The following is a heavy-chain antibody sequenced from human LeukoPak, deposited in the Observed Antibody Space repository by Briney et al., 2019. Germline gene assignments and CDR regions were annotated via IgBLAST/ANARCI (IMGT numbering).Heavy chain of an antibody. CDR1: GGSFSDYL. V-gene: IGHV4-34*01. D-gene: IGHD5-24*01. CDR2: INHSGTT. Sequence: PSETLSLTCAVYGGSFSDYLWTWIRQSPEKGLEWIGEINHSGTTNYNPSLKSRVTILVDTSKNQFSLKLSSVTAADTAVYYCARRVRFGDGWIFDYWGQGALVTVSS. CDR3: ARRVRFGDGWIFDY. J-gene: IGHJ4*02.